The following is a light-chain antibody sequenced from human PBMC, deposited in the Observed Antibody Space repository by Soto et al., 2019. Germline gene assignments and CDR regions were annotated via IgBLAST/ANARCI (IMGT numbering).Light chain of an antibody. CDR3: QQYNSCPRT. Sequence: DIVMTQSPATLSVSPGERATLSCRASQSISSNLAWYQQKPGQAPRLLIYGASTRATGIPARFSGSGSGTDFTLTISSLQSEDFAVYYCQQYNSCPRTFGRGTKVDIK. CDR2: GAS. CDR1: QSISSN. J-gene: IGKJ4*02. V-gene: IGKV3-15*01.